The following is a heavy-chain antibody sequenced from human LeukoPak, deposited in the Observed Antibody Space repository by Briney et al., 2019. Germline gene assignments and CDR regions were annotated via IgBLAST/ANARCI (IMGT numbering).Heavy chain of an antibody. CDR2: ISSGSSSV. D-gene: IGHD2-21*02. J-gene: IGHJ4*02. V-gene: IGHV3-48*04. CDR3: AKDLGDHKSHFDY. CDR1: GFTFSAYT. Sequence: PGGSLRLSCSASGFTFSAYTMNWVRQAPGQGLEWVSYISSGSSSVYYADSVKGRFTISRDNAKNSLYLQMNSLRAEDTAVYYCAKDLGDHKSHFDYWGQGTLVTVSS.